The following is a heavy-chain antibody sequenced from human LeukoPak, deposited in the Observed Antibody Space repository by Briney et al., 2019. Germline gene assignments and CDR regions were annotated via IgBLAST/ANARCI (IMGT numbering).Heavy chain of an antibody. CDR3: ARQVWYYDRSALDI. CDR2: IYYGGST. J-gene: IGHJ3*02. V-gene: IGHV4-59*08. CDR1: GGSISRYD. Sequence: ASENVSLTWTVSGGSISRYDWSWIGHPPGNGLEWFGYIYYGGSTDYSPSLKSRVTISVDTYKNQCSLKLSSVTAADTAVYFCARQVWYYDRSALDIWGQGTMVTVSS. D-gene: IGHD3-22*01.